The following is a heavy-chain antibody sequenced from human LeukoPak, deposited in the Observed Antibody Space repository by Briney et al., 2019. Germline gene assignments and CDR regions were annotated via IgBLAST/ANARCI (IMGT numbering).Heavy chain of an antibody. V-gene: IGHV3-48*03. Sequence: GGSLRLSCAASGFTFSNYEFNWVRQAPGKGLEWVSYISSSGRNIYYADSVKGRFTISRDNAKNSLYPQMNSLRAEDTAVYYCARDLVQLWSKDFWGQGTLVTVSS. CDR3: ARDLVQLWSKDF. J-gene: IGHJ4*02. CDR1: GFTFSNYE. CDR2: ISSSGRNI. D-gene: IGHD5-18*01.